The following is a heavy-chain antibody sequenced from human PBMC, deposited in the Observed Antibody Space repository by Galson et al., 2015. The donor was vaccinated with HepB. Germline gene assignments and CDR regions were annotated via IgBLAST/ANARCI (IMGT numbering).Heavy chain of an antibody. D-gene: IGHD3-10*01. CDR1: GFTFSDYA. CDR3: ARGGFGEPQPPSQSPTLDY. Sequence: SLRLSCAASGFTFSDYAMHWVRQAPGKGPEWVAVISFGSSDRYYVDSVKGRFTSSRDNSKNTLYLQMNGLRPDDTSIYYCARGGFGEPQPPSQSPTLDYWGQGALVTVSS. J-gene: IGHJ4*02. V-gene: IGHV3-30*03. CDR2: ISFGSSDR.